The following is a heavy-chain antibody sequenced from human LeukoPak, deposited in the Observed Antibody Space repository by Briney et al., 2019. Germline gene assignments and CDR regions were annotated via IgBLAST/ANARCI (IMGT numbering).Heavy chain of an antibody. Sequence: PGGSLRLSCAASGFTLDDYGMSWVRQVPGKGLEWICGINWNGDGTGYADSVKGRFTISRGNAKNSLYLQMDSLRAEDTALYYCARLGGPDYYFYYYMDVWGKGTTVTVSS. CDR3: ARLGGPDYYFYYYMDV. D-gene: IGHD1-26*01. J-gene: IGHJ6*03. V-gene: IGHV3-20*04. CDR2: INWNGDGT. CDR1: GFTLDDYG.